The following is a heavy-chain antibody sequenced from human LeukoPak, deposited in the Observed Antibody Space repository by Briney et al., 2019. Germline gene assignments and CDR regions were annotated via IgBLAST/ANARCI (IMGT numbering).Heavy chain of an antibody. CDR2: ISSSGSTI. J-gene: IGHJ1*01. CDR1: GFTFSSYE. V-gene: IGHV3-48*03. Sequence: GGSLRLSCAASGFTFSSYEMNWARQAPGKGLEWVSYISSSGSTIYYADSVKGRFTISRDNAKNSLYLQMNSLRAEDTAVYYCARDAHYYDSSGHYGTIEYFQHWGQGTLVTVSS. CDR3: ARDAHYYDSSGHYGTIEYFQH. D-gene: IGHD3-22*01.